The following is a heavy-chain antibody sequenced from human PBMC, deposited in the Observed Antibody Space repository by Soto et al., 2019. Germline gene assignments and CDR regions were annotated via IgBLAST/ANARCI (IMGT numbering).Heavy chain of an antibody. CDR3: YYEGL. D-gene: IGHD3-22*01. Sequence: PVGSLRLSCAVSGITVNNAWMSWVRQAPGKGLEWVGRIKSEIDGGTTDYAAPVKGRFTISRDDSESTLYLQMNSLKTEDTAVYYCYYEGLWGQGTLVTVSS. CDR2: IKSEIDGGTT. J-gene: IGHJ4*02. CDR1: GITVNNAW. V-gene: IGHV3-15*01.